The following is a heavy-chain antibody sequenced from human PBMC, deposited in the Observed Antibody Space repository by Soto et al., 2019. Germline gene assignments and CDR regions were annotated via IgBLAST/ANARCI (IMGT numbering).Heavy chain of an antibody. J-gene: IGHJ4*02. Sequence: GGSLRLSCAASGFTFSSYGMHWVRQAPGKGLEWVAVISYDGSNKYYADSVKGRFTISRDNSKNTLYLQMNSLRAEDTAVYYCAKGEIAVAGPPDYWGQGTLVTVSS. CDR1: GFTFSSYG. D-gene: IGHD6-19*01. V-gene: IGHV3-30*18. CDR2: ISYDGSNK. CDR3: AKGEIAVAGPPDY.